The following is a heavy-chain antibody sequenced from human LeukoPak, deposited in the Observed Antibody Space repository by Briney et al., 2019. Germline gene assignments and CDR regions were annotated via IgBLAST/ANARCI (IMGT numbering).Heavy chain of an antibody. CDR3: ARVGYSSSWYPDY. Sequence: SETLSLTCTVSGGSISSYYWSWIRQPPGKGLEWIGYIYYSGGTNYNPSLKSRVTISVDTSKNQFSLKLSSVTAADTAVCYCARVGYSSSWYPDYWGQGTLVTVSS. D-gene: IGHD6-13*01. V-gene: IGHV4-59*08. CDR2: IYYSGGT. J-gene: IGHJ4*02. CDR1: GGSISSYY.